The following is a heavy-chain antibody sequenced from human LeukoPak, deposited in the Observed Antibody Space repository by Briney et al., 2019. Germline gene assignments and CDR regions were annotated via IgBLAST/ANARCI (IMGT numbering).Heavy chain of an antibody. Sequence: SETLSLTCTVSGGSISSYYWSWIRQPPGKGLEWIGYIYTSGSTNYNPSLKSRVTISVDTSKNQFSLKLSSVTAADTAVYYCARHEAAMVRSAFDYWGQGTLVTVSS. CDR2: IYTSGST. CDR1: GGSISSYY. V-gene: IGHV4-4*09. CDR3: ARHEAAMVRSAFDY. J-gene: IGHJ4*02. D-gene: IGHD5-18*01.